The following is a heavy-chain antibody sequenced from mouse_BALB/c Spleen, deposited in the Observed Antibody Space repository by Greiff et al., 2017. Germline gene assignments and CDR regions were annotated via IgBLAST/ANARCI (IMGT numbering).Heavy chain of an antibody. CDR1: GFSLTSYG. V-gene: IGHV2-2*02. CDR3: ARKGDAMDY. CDR2: IWSGGST. Sequence: QVQLQQSGPGLVQPSQSLSISCTASGFSLTSYGVHWVRQSPGKGLEWLGVIWSGGSTDYNAAFISGLSISKDNSKSQVFFKMNSLQANDTAIYYCARKGDAMDYWGQGTSVTVSS. J-gene: IGHJ4*01.